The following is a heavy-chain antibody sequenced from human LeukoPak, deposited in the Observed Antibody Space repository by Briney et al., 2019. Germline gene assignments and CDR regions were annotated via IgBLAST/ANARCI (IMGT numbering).Heavy chain of an antibody. J-gene: IGHJ4*02. CDR2: VSGIGRGENT. V-gene: IGHV3-23*01. CDR1: GFTFSSSA. CDR3: ARRDCAYSHPYDY. D-gene: IGHD4/OR15-4a*01. Sequence: GGSLTLSCVASGFTFSSSAMSWVRPAPGKGLEWVANVSGIGRGENTHYSESVKGRFTISRDNSKNTLYLQLSSLRAEDTAVYYCARRDCAYSHPYDYWGQGTMVTVSS.